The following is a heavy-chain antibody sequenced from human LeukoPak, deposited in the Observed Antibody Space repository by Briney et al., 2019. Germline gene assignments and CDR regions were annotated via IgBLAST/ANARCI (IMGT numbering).Heavy chain of an antibody. V-gene: IGHV3-21*01. Sequence: GGSLRLSCAASGFTFSTYSMNWVRQAPGEGLEWVSSISSSGSYIYYADSVKGRFTISRDNAKNSLYLQMNSLRGEDTAVYYCAREWGDIMATILDFWGQGTLVTVSS. CDR1: GFTFSTYS. CDR2: ISSSGSYI. D-gene: IGHD5-12*01. CDR3: AREWGDIMATILDF. J-gene: IGHJ4*02.